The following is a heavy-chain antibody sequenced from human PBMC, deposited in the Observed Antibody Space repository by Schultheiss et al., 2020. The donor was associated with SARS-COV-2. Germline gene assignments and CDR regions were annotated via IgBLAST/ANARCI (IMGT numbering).Heavy chain of an antibody. J-gene: IGHJ4*02. D-gene: IGHD6-19*01. V-gene: IGHV3-21*01. Sequence: GGSLKISCAASGFTFSSYAMHWVRQAPGKGLEWVSSISSSSSYIYYADSVKGRFTISRDNAKNSLYLQMNSLRAEDTAVYYCARGVWVAVAEYYDYWGQGTLVTVSS. CDR3: ARGVWVAVAEYYDY. CDR1: GFTFSSYA. CDR2: ISSSSSYI.